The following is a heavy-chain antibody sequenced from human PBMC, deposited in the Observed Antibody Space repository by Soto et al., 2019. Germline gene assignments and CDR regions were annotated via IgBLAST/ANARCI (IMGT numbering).Heavy chain of an antibody. V-gene: IGHV1-8*01. D-gene: IGHD4-17*01. CDR2: MNPNSGNT. CDR1: GYTFTSYD. Sequence: QVQLVQSGAEVKKPGASVKVSCKASGYTFTSYDINWVRQATGQGLEWMGWMNPNSGNTGYAQKFQGRVTMTRNTSITTAYMELSSLRSEDTAVYYCARTTRPYGDRDYWGQGTLVTVSS. J-gene: IGHJ4*02. CDR3: ARTTRPYGDRDY.